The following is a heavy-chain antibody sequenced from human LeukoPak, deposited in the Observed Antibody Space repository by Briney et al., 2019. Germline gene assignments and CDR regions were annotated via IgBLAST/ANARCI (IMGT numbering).Heavy chain of an antibody. CDR2: IGGRDSGT. Sequence: PGASLRLSCAASGFIFSNYAMSWVRQAPGKGPEWVSAIGGRDSGTYYADSVRGRFTVSRDDPKNTLYLQMNTLRAEDTAVYYCAKWGDYDILTGYYDSDYWGQGTLVTVSS. J-gene: IGHJ4*02. CDR1: GFIFSNYA. V-gene: IGHV3-23*01. D-gene: IGHD3-9*01. CDR3: AKWGDYDILTGYYDSDY.